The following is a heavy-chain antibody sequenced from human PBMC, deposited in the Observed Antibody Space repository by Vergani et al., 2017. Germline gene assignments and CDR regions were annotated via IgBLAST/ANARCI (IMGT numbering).Heavy chain of an antibody. CDR3: ASGKYYSDSTSHFRGRYFDV. V-gene: IGHV4-61*02. CDR2: VYPSGTT. J-gene: IGHJ2*01. Sequence: QVQLHESGPGLVKPSETLSLICSVSGVSMQSGSFYWTWIRQTAERRLEWMGRVYPSGTTNYNPSLNGRVTIFVDKSKNLLSLGLNSVTAADTAVYYCASGKYYSDSTSHFRGRYFDVWGRGTLVTVPS. CDR1: GVSMQSGSFY. D-gene: IGHD3-16*01.